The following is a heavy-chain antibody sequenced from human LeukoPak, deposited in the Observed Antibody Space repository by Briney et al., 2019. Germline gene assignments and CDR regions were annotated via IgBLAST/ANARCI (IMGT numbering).Heavy chain of an antibody. CDR2: IYYSGST. J-gene: IGHJ3*02. CDR3: AKARITMIVVVTPDAFDI. V-gene: IGHV4-59*01. Sequence: PSETLSLTCTVSGGSISSYYWSWIRQPPGKGLEWIGYIYYSGSTNYNPSLKSRVTISVDTSKNQFSLKLSSVTAADTAVYYCAKARITMIVVVTPDAFDIWGQGTMVTVSS. D-gene: IGHD3-22*01. CDR1: GGSISSYY.